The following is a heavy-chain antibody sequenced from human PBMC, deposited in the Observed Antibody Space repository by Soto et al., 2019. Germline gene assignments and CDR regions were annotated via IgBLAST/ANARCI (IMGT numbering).Heavy chain of an antibody. CDR1: GFTFDDYA. J-gene: IGHJ5*02. Sequence: EVQLVVSGGGLVQPGRSLRLSCAASGFTFDDYAMHWVRQAPGKGLGGVSGSSWNSGSIGYADSVKGRFTIYRDNAKNSLYLQMNSLRAEDTALYYWAKDMRRQQLLRGRDEFDPWGQGTLVTVSS. D-gene: IGHD6-13*01. CDR3: AKDMRRQQLLRGRDEFDP. CDR2: SSWNSGSI. V-gene: IGHV3-9*01.